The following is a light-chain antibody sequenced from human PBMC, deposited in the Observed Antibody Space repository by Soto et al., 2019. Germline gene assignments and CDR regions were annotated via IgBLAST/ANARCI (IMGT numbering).Light chain of an antibody. CDR2: DAS. CDR1: QTVRNNY. V-gene: IGKV3D-20*02. Sequence: EFVLTQSPGTLSLYPGERATLSCRASQTVRNNYLAWYQQKPGQAPRLLIYDASSRATGIPDRFSGGGSGTDSTLNISRPEPEDFAVYYCQQRINWTLITFGQGTRLEIK. J-gene: IGKJ5*01. CDR3: QQRINWTLIT.